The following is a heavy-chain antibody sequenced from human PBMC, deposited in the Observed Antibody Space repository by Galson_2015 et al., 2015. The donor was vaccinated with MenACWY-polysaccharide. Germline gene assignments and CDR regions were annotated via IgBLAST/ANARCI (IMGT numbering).Heavy chain of an antibody. J-gene: IGHJ4*02. V-gene: IGHV3-30*18. CDR3: VKNGYTGSSYGYFDS. CDR2: ISSSGDDK. Sequence: SLRLSCAASGFTFSTYAMHWVRQAPGQGLEWMATISSSGDDKSYADSVKGRFTISRDNSNSTLYLEVSSLRAGDTAVYYCVKNGYTGSSYGYFDSWGQGTLGTVSS. D-gene: IGHD1-26*01. CDR1: GFTFSTYA.